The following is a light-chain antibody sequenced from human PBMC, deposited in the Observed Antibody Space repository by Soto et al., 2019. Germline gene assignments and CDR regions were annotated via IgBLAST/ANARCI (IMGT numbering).Light chain of an antibody. J-gene: IGLJ1*01. CDR3: SSKRTTASLV. CDR2: EVS. Sequence: QSVLTQPASVSGSPGQSITISCTGTSSDVGGYRYVSWYQQHPFKAPKLMIYEVSNRPSGVSNRFSGSKSGNTASLTISGLQAADEADYYCSSKRTTASLVFGTGTKVTVL. V-gene: IGLV2-14*01. CDR1: SSDVGGYRY.